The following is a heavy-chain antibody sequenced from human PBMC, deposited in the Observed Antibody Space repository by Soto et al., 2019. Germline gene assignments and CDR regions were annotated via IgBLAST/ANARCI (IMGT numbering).Heavy chain of an antibody. CDR3: ARDIVFGGTYGMDG. V-gene: IGHV1-69*12. CDR1: GGTFSRYA. J-gene: IGHJ6*02. D-gene: IGHD3-16*01. Sequence: QVQLVQSGAEVKKPGSSVKVSCKASGGTFSRYAISWVRQAPGQGLEWMGGIIAIFGTANYALKFPGRGTITADESTSTAYMELRRLTSAATAGYYCARDIVFGGTYGMDGLGPGTTVTVSS. CDR2: IIAIFGTA.